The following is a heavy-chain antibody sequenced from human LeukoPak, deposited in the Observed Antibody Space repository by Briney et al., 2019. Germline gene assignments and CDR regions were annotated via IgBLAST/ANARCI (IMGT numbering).Heavy chain of an antibody. D-gene: IGHD6-13*01. CDR2: INHSGST. V-gene: IGHV4-39*07. CDR1: GGSISSSSYY. CDR3: ASSTSKRGYSSSWFPYSAWFDP. J-gene: IGHJ5*02. Sequence: SETLSLTCTVSGGSISSSSYYWGWIRQPPGKGLEWIGEINHSGSTNYNPSLKSRVTISVDTSKNQFSLKLSSVTAADTAVYYCASSTSKRGYSSSWFPYSAWFDPWGQGTLVTVSS.